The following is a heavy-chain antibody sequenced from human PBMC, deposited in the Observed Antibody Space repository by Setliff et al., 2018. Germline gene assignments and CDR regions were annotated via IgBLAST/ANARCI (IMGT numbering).Heavy chain of an antibody. CDR3: ALRRGNEWHLVRWFDP. Sequence: LVNPTQTLTLTCTFSGFSLNTTGEGVGWIRQPPGKALEWLALVYWDGDQRYSPSLNSRLSITKDSSKSQVFLTMTNMDPVDTATYYCALRRGNEWHLVRWFDPWGPGIQVTVSS. V-gene: IGHV2-5*02. CDR1: GFSLNTTGEG. CDR2: VYWDGDQ. D-gene: IGHD6-6*01. J-gene: IGHJ5*02.